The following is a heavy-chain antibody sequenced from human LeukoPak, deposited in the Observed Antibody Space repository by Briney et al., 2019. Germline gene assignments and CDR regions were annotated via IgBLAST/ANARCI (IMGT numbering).Heavy chain of an antibody. CDR3: ARDYYDILTGYYDY. D-gene: IGHD3-9*01. J-gene: IGHJ4*02. CDR2: INPNSGGT. CDR1: VYTFTGYY. V-gene: IGHV1-2*02. Sequence: ASVKVSCKASVYTFTGYYMHWVRQAPGQGLEWMGWINPNSGGTNYAQKFQGRVTMTRDTSISTAYMELSRLRSDDTAVYYCARDYYDILTGYYDYWGQGTLVTVSS.